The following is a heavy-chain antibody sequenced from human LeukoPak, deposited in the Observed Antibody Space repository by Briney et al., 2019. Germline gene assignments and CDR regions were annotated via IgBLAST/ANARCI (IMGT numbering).Heavy chain of an antibody. CDR1: GYTFTSYG. V-gene: IGHV1-18*01. J-gene: IGHJ3*02. CDR3: ARELDYYDSSGYLDAFDI. CDR2: ISAYNGNT. Sequence: ASVKVSCKASGYTFTSYGISWVRQAPGQGLEWMGWISAYNGNTNYAQKLQGRVTMTTDTSTSTAYTELRSLRSDDTAVYYCARELDYYDSSGYLDAFDIWGQGTMVTVSS. D-gene: IGHD3-22*01.